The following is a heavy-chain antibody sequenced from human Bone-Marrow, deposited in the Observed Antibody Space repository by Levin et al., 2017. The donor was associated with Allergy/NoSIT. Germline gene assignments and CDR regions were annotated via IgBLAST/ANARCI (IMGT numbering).Heavy chain of an antibody. V-gene: IGHV1-18*01. CDR3: ARAHSSGWRNGESWFDP. Sequence: GASVKVSCKASGYTFTSYGISWVRQAPGQGLEWMGWISAYNGNTNYAQKLQGRVTMTTDTSTSTAYMELRSLRSDDTAVYYCARAHSSGWRNGESWFDPWGQGTLVTVSS. CDR2: ISAYNGNT. CDR1: GYTFTSYG. J-gene: IGHJ5*02. D-gene: IGHD6-19*01.